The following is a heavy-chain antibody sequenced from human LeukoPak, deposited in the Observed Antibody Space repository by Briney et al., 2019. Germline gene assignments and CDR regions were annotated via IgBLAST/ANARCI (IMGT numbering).Heavy chain of an antibody. CDR3: ARGALLWFGDRMEYYFDY. Sequence: SETLSLTCTVSGGSISSYYWSWIRQPPGKGLEWIGYIYYSGSTNYNSSLKSRATISVDTSKNQFSLKLSSMTAADTAVYYCARGALLWFGDRMEYYFDYWGQGTLLTVSS. D-gene: IGHD3-10*01. CDR1: GGSISSYY. J-gene: IGHJ4*02. V-gene: IGHV4-59*01. CDR2: IYYSGST.